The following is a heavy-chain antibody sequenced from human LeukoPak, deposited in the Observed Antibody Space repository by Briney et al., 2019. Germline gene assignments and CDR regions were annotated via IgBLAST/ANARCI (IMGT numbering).Heavy chain of an antibody. V-gene: IGHV3-23*01. CDR2: ISGSGGST. CDR1: GFTFSSYA. J-gene: IGHJ4*02. CDR3: AKDSGSYFNLFDY. Sequence: GGSLRLSCAASGFTFSSYAMSWVRQAPGKRLEWVSAISGSGGSTYYADSVKGRFTISRDNSKNTLYLQMNSLRAEDTAVYYCAKDSGSYFNLFDYWGQGTLVTVSS. D-gene: IGHD1-26*01.